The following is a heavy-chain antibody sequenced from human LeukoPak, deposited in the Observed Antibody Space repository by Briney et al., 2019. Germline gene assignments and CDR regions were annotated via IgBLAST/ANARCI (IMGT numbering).Heavy chain of an antibody. J-gene: IGHJ4*02. Sequence: GGSLRLSCVASGLPICDFAMHWVRQAPGQGLEWVSLISGDGVSTFFTDSVKGRFSISRDNSKNSLFLEMSSLRTEDTAMYYCARESGKFDYWGQGTLVAVSS. CDR2: ISGDGVST. CDR3: ARESGKFDY. CDR1: GLPICDFA. V-gene: IGHV3-43*02.